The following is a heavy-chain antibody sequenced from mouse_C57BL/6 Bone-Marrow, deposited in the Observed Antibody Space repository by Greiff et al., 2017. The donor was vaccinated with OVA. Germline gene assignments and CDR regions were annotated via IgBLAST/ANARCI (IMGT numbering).Heavy chain of an antibody. V-gene: IGHV1-53*01. J-gene: IGHJ2*01. D-gene: IGHD1-1*01. CDR2: INPSNGGT. CDR1: GYTFTSYW. Sequence: QVQLQQPGTDLVKPGASVKLSCKASGYTFTSYWMHWVKQRPGQGLEWIGNINPSNGGTNYNEKFKSKATLTVDKSSSTAYMQLSSLTSEDSAFYYCARKTTVVATNYFDYWGQGTTLTVSS. CDR3: ARKTTVVATNYFDY.